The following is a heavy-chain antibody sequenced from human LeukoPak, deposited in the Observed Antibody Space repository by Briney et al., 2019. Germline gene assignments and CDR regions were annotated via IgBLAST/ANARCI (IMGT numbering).Heavy chain of an antibody. CDR1: GVSISSSNSY. D-gene: IGHD3/OR15-3a*01. V-gene: IGHV4-39*01. J-gene: IGHJ4*02. CDR3: ARQTGSGLFILP. Sequence: SETLSLTCTVSGVSISSSNSYWGWIRQPPGKGLEWIGSIYYSGNSYYNASLKSQVSISIDTSKNQFSLRLTSVTAADTAVYYCARQTGSGLFILPGGQGTLVTVSS. CDR2: IYYSGNS.